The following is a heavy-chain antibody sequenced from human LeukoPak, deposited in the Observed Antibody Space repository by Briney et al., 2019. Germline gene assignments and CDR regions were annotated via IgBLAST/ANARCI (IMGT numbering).Heavy chain of an antibody. CDR3: ASAYSGYDLGAFDI. CDR2: IFYSGRT. V-gene: IGHV4-39*07. Sequence: PSETLSLTCTVSGGSISSTSYYWGWIRQPPGKGLECIGSIFYSGRTYYNPSLKSRVTISVDTSKNQFSLKLSSVTAADTALYYCASAYSGYDLGAFDIWGQGTMVTVSS. J-gene: IGHJ3*02. D-gene: IGHD5-12*01. CDR1: GGSISSTSYY.